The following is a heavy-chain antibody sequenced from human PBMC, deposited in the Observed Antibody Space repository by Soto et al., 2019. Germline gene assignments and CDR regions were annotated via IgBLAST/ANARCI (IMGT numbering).Heavy chain of an antibody. CDR2: MYPGTSDI. CDR1: GYKFSNLW. V-gene: IGHV5-51*01. D-gene: IGHD6-25*01. Sequence: GQSLKISCKGSGYKFSNLWLGWVRQMPGKGLQCIGVMYPGTSDIRYSPSFQGQVTISADNSISTAYLHWNSLKPSDTALYYCATQRDFYYGRDVWGQGTTGTV. CDR3: ATQRDFYYGRDV. J-gene: IGHJ6*02.